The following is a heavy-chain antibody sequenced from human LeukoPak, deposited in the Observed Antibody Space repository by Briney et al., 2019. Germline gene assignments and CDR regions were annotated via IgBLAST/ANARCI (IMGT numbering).Heavy chain of an antibody. CDR2: ISWDGGST. D-gene: IGHD2-15*01. J-gene: IGHJ4*02. Sequence: GGSLRLSCAASGFTFDDYALHWVRQAPGKGLEWVSLISWDGGSTYYADSVKGRFTISRDNSKNSLYLQMNSLRAEDTALYYCAKDGVVVAAAGYYFDYWGQGTLVTVSS. V-gene: IGHV3-43D*03. CDR3: AKDGVVVAAAGYYFDY. CDR1: GFTFDDYA.